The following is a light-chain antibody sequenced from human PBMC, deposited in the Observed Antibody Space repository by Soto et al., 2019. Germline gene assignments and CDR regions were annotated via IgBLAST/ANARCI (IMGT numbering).Light chain of an antibody. J-gene: IGKJ2*01. CDR2: GAS. V-gene: IGKV3-15*01. CDR3: XQXXDXPLYT. Sequence: EIVMTQSPATLSVSPGERATLSCRASQSVSSNLAWYQQKPGQAPRLLIYGASTRATGIPARFSGSGSGTEFTXTXXSXXXEDXXXXXXXQXXDXPLYTFGQGTKLEIK. CDR1: QSVSSN.